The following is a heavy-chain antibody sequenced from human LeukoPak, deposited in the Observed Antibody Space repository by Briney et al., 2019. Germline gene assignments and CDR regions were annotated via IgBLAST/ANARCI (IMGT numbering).Heavy chain of an antibody. D-gene: IGHD5-18*01. CDR3: ATDVGYSYGSFDY. Sequence: PSETLSLTCTVSGGSISSYFWTWIWQPAGKGLEWIERIYSSGSTNYNPSLKSRVTMSVDTSKNQFSLKLSSVTAADTALYYCATDVGYSYGSFDYWGQGTLVTVSS. CDR1: GGSISSYF. V-gene: IGHV4-4*07. CDR2: IYSSGST. J-gene: IGHJ4*02.